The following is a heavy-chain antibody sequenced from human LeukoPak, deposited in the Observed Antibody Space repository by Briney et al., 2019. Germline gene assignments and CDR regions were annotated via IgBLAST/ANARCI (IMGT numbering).Heavy chain of an antibody. CDR3: ARVAVPAGGNPPHPGSSVTMVRGAELDY. V-gene: IGHV4-39*07. J-gene: IGHJ4*02. CDR1: GGSISSSSYY. CDR2: IYYSGST. D-gene: IGHD3-10*01. Sequence: PSETLSLTCTVSGGSISSSSYYWGWIRQPPGKGLEWIGSIYYSGSTYYNPSLKSRVTISVDTSKNQFSLKLSSVTAADTAVYYCARVAVPAGGNPPHPGSSVTMVRGAELDYWGQGTLVTVSS.